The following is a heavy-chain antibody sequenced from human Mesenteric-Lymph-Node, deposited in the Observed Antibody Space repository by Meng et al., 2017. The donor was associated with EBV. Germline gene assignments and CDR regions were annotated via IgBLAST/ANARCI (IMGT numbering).Heavy chain of an antibody. J-gene: IGHJ5*01. CDR2: IYHSGST. V-gene: IGHV4-4*02. CDR1: GGSIVTTNW. CDR3: ARGSYYAGTPFDS. D-gene: IGHD3-10*01. Sequence: QVQLQESGPGLGKPSGTLSLPCAVSGGSIVTTNWWSWVRQPPGKGLEWIGEIYHSGSTLYNPSLKSRVTILVDKSENHFTLELTSLTAADTAVYYCARGSYYAGTPFDSWGQGTLVTVSS.